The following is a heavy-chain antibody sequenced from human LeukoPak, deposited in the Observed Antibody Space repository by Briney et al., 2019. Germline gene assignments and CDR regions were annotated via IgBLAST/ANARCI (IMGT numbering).Heavy chain of an antibody. CDR2: IKQDGSEK. V-gene: IGHV3-7*01. D-gene: IGHD2-15*01. Sequence: PGGSLRLSCAASGFTFSSYWMSWVRQAPGKWLEWVANIKQDGSEKYYVDSVKGRFTISRDNAKNSLYLQMNSLRAEDTAVYYCARGDRVIFYYMDVWGKGTTVTISS. CDR3: ARGDRVIFYYMDV. J-gene: IGHJ6*03. CDR1: GFTFSSYW.